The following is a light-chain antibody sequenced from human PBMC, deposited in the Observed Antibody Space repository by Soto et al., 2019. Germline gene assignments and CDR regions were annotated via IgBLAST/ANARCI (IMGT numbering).Light chain of an antibody. CDR1: SSNIGSNY. Sequence: QSALTQPHSASGTPVQRVTISCSGSSSNIGSNYVYWYQQLPGTAPKLLIYRNSQRPSGVPDRFSGSKSGTSASLAISGLRSEDEADFYCAAWDDSLSGRVFGTGTKVTVL. CDR3: AAWDDSLSGRV. J-gene: IGLJ1*01. V-gene: IGLV1-47*01. CDR2: RNS.